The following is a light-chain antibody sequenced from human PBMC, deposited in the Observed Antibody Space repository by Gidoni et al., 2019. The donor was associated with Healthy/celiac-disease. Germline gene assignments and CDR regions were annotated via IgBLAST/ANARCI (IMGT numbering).Light chain of an antibody. CDR1: ALPKQY. Sequence: SYELTPPPSVSVSPGQTARITCSGDALPKQYAYWYQQHPGQAPVLVIYKDSERPSGIPERFSGSSSGTTVTLTISGVQAEDEADYYGQSADSSGTYRVFGGGTKLTVL. CDR2: KDS. V-gene: IGLV3-25*03. CDR3: QSADSSGTYRV. J-gene: IGLJ3*02.